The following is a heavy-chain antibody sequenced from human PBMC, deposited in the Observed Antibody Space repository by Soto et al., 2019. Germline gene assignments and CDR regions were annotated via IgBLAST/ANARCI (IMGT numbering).Heavy chain of an antibody. V-gene: IGHV1-46*01. J-gene: IGHJ4*02. Sequence: QVQLVQSGAEVKKPGASVKVSCKASGYTFTTYYTHWVRQAPGHGLECTGVINPSGGSATYTQNFQDRVTMTRDTSTSTVTMELGSLTTDDTALYYCASSPLLGLLQSWHSDYWGQGALVTVSS. D-gene: IGHD2-21*01. CDR1: GYTFTTYY. CDR3: ASSPLLGLLQSWHSDY. CDR2: INPSGGSA.